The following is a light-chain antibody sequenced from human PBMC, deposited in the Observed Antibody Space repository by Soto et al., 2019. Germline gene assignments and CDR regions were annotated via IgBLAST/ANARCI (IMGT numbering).Light chain of an antibody. CDR2: WAS. V-gene: IGKV4-1*01. J-gene: IGKJ4*01. CDR1: QNLLWSSNNKNY. Sequence: DIVMTQSPDSLAVSLGERATINCKSSQNLLWSSNNKNYFAWYQQKPGHPPKLLIYWASTRESGVPXXXXGXXXXXXXXXTISSVQAEDVAVYYCQQYYDLPLTFGGGTKVEIK. CDR3: QQYYDLPLT.